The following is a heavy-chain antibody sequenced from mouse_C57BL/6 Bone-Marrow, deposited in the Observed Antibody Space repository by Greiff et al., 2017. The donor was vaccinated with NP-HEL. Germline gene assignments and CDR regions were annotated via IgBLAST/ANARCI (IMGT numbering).Heavy chain of an antibody. CDR3: TRDRGYYYGSTYYYAMDY. CDR2: ISSGGDYI. J-gene: IGHJ4*01. CDR1: GFTFSSYA. D-gene: IGHD1-1*01. Sequence: EVQLVESGEGLVKPGGSLKLSCAASGFTFSSYAMSWVRQTPEKRLEWVAYISSGGDYIYYADTVKGRFTISRDNARNTLYLQMSSLKSEDTAMYYCTRDRGYYYGSTYYYAMDYWGQGTSVTVSS. V-gene: IGHV5-9-1*02.